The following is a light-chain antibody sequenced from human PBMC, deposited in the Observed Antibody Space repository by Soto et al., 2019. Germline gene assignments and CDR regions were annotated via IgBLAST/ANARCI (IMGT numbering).Light chain of an antibody. CDR3: QKYNWPPFT. V-gene: IGKV1-27*01. Sequence: DIQMTQSPSSLAASVGDRVTISYRASQGISNYLAWYQQKPGKAPKLLIYATSTLQSGVSSRFTGSGSGTDSTLTISSLQPEDVATYYCQKYNWPPFTFGPGTKVDI. CDR2: ATS. CDR1: QGISNY. J-gene: IGKJ3*01.